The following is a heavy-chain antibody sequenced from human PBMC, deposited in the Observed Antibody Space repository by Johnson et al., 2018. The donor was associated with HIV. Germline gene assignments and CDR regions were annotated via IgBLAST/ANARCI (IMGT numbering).Heavy chain of an antibody. J-gene: IGHJ3*02. CDR1: GFTFSSYG. CDR2: ISYDGSNQ. V-gene: IGHV3-30*04. Sequence: QVQLVESGGGVVQPGRSLRLSCAASGFTFSSYGMHWVRQAPGKGLEWMAVISYDGSNQYYADSVKGRFTISRDNSKNTLYLQMNSLRAEDTAVYYCARDPEIVVVIEHDAFDIWGQGTMVTVSS. CDR3: ARDPEIVVVIEHDAFDI. D-gene: IGHD3-22*01.